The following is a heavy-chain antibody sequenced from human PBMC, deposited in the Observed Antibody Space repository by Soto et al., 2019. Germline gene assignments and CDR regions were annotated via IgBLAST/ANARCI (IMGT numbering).Heavy chain of an antibody. D-gene: IGHD3-10*01. CDR3: ARDWEFGY. V-gene: IGHV1-46*01. J-gene: IGHJ4*02. CDR2: INPSGDST. CDR1: GYTFSSYY. Sequence: ASVKVSCKASGYTFSSYYMHWVRQAPGQGLEWMGVINPSGDSTSYAQRFQGRVSMTKDTSTSTLYMELSSLRSNDTAVYYCARDWEFGYWGQGTLVTSPQ.